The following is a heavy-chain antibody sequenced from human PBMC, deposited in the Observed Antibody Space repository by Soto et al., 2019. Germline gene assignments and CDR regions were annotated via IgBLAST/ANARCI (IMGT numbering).Heavy chain of an antibody. CDR2: VYARGAT. CDR3: ARSSGDDFFYYGMDV. CDR1: GASITSHY. D-gene: IGHD4-17*01. V-gene: IGHV4-59*10. J-gene: IGHJ6*02. Sequence: TLSLTCSVSGASITSHYWSWIRQSAGEGLQWIGRVYARGATNHNPSLKSRVTISGDTSKNQFSLKLTSVTAADTAVYYCARSSGDDFFYYGMDVWGHGTTVTVSS.